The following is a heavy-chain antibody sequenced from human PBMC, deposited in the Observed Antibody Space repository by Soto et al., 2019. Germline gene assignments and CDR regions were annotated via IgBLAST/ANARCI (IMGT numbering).Heavy chain of an antibody. CDR2: IKKDGSEQ. CDR1: GFTFSNFW. V-gene: IGHV3-7*01. J-gene: IGHJ6*02. Sequence: GGSLRLSCAASGFTFSNFWMTWVRQAPGKGLEWVANIKKDGSEQYYVDSVKGRFTVSRDNAKNSVDLQMNSLRPEDTGVYYCASGNYYNGMDVWGQGTTVTVSS. CDR3: ASGNYYNGMDV. D-gene: IGHD3-10*01.